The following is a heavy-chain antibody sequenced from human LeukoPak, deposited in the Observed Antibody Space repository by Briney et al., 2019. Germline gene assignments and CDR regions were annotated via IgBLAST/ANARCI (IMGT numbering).Heavy chain of an antibody. V-gene: IGHV1-2*02. CDR1: GYTFTSYF. CDR2: IKPNSGGT. D-gene: IGHD3-10*01. CDR3: ARGPDFSMVRGLTGFYYYMDV. J-gene: IGHJ6*03. Sequence: GASVKVSCKASGYTFTSYFMYWVRQAPGQGLEWMGWIKPNSGGTKYAQKFKGRVTMTRDTSISTVYMELSRLRSDDTAVYYCARGPDFSMVRGLTGFYYYMDVWGKGTTVTVSS.